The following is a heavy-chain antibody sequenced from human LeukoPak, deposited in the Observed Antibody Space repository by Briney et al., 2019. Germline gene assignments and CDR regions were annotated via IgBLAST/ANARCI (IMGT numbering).Heavy chain of an antibody. CDR3: AKDIAKNSPYGMDV. J-gene: IGHJ6*02. D-gene: IGHD6-13*01. Sequence: GGSLRLSCAASGFTFSGYAMSWVRQVPGKGLEWVLTISHSGVTTYYADPVRGRFTISRDNSKNTLYLRMNSLGADDTAVYYCAKDIAKNSPYGMDVWGQGTTVTVSS. CDR1: GFTFSGYA. V-gene: IGHV3-23*01. CDR2: ISHSGVTT.